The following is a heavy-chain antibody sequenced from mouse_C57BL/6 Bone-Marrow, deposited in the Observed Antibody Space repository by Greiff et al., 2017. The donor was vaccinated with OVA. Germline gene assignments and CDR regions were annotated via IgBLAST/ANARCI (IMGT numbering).Heavy chain of an antibody. Sequence: EVQRVESGGGLVKPGGSLKLSCAASGFTLSSYAMSWVRKTPKKRLEGVATISDGGSYTSYPDNVKGRFTIARDNAKNNLYLQMIHLKSEDTAMYYCARRIVTFDYWGQGTTLTVSS. V-gene: IGHV5-4*01. J-gene: IGHJ2*01. D-gene: IGHD2-5*01. CDR2: ISDGGSYT. CDR1: GFTLSSYA. CDR3: ARRIVTFDY.